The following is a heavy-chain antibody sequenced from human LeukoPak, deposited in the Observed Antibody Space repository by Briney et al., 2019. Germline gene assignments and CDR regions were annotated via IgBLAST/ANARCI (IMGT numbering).Heavy chain of an antibody. Sequence: GGSLRLSCAASGFTFSNAWMSWVRQAPGKGLEWVGRIKSKTDGGTTDYAAPVKGRFTISRDDSKNTLYLQMNSLKTEDTAVYYCTTELWFGSWDCFDYWGQGTLVTVSS. D-gene: IGHD3-10*01. CDR1: GFTFSNAW. J-gene: IGHJ4*02. CDR3: TTELWFGSWDCFDY. CDR2: IKSKTDGGTT. V-gene: IGHV3-15*01.